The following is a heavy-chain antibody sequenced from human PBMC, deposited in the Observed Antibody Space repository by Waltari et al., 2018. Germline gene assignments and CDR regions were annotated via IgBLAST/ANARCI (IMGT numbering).Heavy chain of an antibody. CDR1: GFTFSSYA. Sequence: EVQLLESGGGLVQPGGSLRLSCAASGFTFSSYAMSWVRQAPGKGLAWVSAISGSGGSTYYADSVKGRFTISRDNSKNTLYLQMNSLRAEDTAVYYCAKVYYDFWSGYFPSYYYYGMDVWGQGTTVTVSS. J-gene: IGHJ6*02. CDR2: ISGSGGST. V-gene: IGHV3-23*01. D-gene: IGHD3-3*01. CDR3: AKVYYDFWSGYFPSYYYYGMDV.